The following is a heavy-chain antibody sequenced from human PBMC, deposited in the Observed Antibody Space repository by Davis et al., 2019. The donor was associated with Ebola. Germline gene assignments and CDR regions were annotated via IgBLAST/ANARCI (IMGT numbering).Heavy chain of an antibody. CDR1: GYTFTSYD. V-gene: IGHV1-8*01. J-gene: IGHJ5*02. CDR3: ARWGYNSSWPLLNWFDP. D-gene: IGHD6-13*01. Sequence: ASVKVSCKASGYTFTSYDINWVRQATGQGLEWMGWMNPNSGNTGYSQKFQGRVTITRDTSASTAYMELSSLRSEDTAVYYCARWGYNSSWPLLNWFDPWGQGTLVTVTS. CDR2: MNPNSGNT.